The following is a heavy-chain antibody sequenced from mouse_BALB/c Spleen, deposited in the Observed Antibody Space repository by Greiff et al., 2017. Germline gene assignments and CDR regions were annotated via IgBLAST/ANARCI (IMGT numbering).Heavy chain of an antibody. D-gene: IGHD2-1*01. CDR1: GYTFTSYV. V-gene: IGHV1-14*01. CDR3: ASSYGNYYYYAMDY. Sequence: EVQLQQSGPELVKPGASVKMSCKASGYTFTSYVMHWVKQKPGQGLEWIGYINPYNDGTKYNEKFKGKATLTSDKSSSTAYMELSSLTSEDSAVYYCASSYGNYYYYAMDYWGQGTSVTVSS. CDR2: INPYNDGT. J-gene: IGHJ4*01.